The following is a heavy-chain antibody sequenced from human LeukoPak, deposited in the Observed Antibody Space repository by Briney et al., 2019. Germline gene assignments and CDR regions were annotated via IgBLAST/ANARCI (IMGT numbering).Heavy chain of an antibody. CDR3: ARVKRSTEYYFDY. CDR1: GGPISSSSYY. J-gene: IGHJ4*02. V-gene: IGHV4-39*01. D-gene: IGHD5-24*01. CDR2: IYYSGST. Sequence: SETLSLTCTVSGGPISSSSYYWGWIRQPPGKGLEWIGSIYYSGSTYYNPSLKSRVTISVDTSKNQFSLKLSSVTAADTAVYYCARVKRSTEYYFDYWGQGTLVTVSS.